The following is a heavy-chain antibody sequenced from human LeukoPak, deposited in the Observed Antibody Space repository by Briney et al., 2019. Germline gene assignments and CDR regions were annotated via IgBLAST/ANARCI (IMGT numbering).Heavy chain of an antibody. CDR3: ARRIKWELFLGDYFDY. J-gene: IGHJ4*02. D-gene: IGHD1-26*01. V-gene: IGHV4-38-2*02. CDR1: GYSISSGYY. CDR2: IYYSGKT. Sequence: SETLSLTCTVSGYSISSGYYWGWIRQPPGKGLEWIGSIYYSGKTYYNPSLRSRVTMSLDTSKNQFSLKLTSVTAADTAVYYCARRIKWELFLGDYFDYWGQGTLVTVSS.